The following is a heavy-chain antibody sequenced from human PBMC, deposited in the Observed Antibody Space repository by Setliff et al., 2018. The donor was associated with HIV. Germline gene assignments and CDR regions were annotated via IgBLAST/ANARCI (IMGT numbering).Heavy chain of an antibody. Sequence: GGSLRLSCAASGFTFNTYAMSWVRQAPGKGLEWVSVISGSGGSTFYADSVKGRFTISRDNSKNTLYLQMSSLRAEDSAVYYCAREVAADGTYFDYWGQGALVTVSS. CDR2: ISGSGGST. J-gene: IGHJ4*01. CDR3: AREVAADGTYFDY. D-gene: IGHD6-13*01. CDR1: GFTFNTYA. V-gene: IGHV3-23*01.